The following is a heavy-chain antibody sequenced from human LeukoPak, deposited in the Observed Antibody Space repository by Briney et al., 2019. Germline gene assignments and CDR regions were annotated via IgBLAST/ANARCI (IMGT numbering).Heavy chain of an antibody. D-gene: IGHD3-22*01. CDR1: GGTFSSYA. J-gene: IGHJ4*02. V-gene: IGHV1-69*05. CDR3: ARYDSSGYTF. CDR2: IIPIIGTA. Sequence: SVKVSCKASGGTFSSYAISWVRQAPGQGLEWMGRIIPIIGTANYAQKFQGRVTITTDESTSTAYMELSSLRSEDTAVYYCARYDSSGYTFWGQGTLVTVSS.